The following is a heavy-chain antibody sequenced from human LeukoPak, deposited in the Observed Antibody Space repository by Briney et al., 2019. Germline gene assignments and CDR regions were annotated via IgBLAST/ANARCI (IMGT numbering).Heavy chain of an antibody. V-gene: IGHV4-34*01. CDR3: VRVGYSYVINDWSRTGFGAYPSKYYYHMDV. D-gene: IGHD5-18*01. Sequence: SETLSLTCAVYGGSFSDYYWGWIRQPPGKGLEWIGEINPSGSTNYSPSLKSRVTISVDTSKNQLSLKLSSVAAADTAVYFCVRVGYSYVINDWSRTGFGAYPSKYYYHMDVWAKGTTVTVSS. J-gene: IGHJ6*03. CDR2: INPSGST. CDR1: GGSFSDYY.